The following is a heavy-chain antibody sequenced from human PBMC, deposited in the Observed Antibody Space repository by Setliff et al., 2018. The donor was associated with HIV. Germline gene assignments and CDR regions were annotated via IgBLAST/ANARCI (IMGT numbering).Heavy chain of an antibody. CDR2: IIPIFRTV. Sequence: SVKVSCKASGGTFSAYAVNWVRQAPGQGLEWMGGIIPIFRTVNYAQKFQGRVTITVDKSTSTAYVEVRSLRSEDTAIYYCARDRQQVFHYFDYWGQGTLVTVSS. CDR1: GGTFSAYA. D-gene: IGHD6-13*01. CDR3: ARDRQQVFHYFDY. J-gene: IGHJ4*02. V-gene: IGHV1-69*06.